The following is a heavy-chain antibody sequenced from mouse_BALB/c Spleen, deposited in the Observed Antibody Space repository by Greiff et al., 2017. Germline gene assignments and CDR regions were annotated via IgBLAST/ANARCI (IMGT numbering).Heavy chain of an antibody. D-gene: IGHD2-2*01. CDR2: INSNGGST. CDR1: GFTFSSYG. CDR3: AREGEYGYDPFAY. J-gene: IGHJ3*01. V-gene: IGHV5-6-3*01. Sequence: EVQLQQSGGGLVQPGGSLKLSCAASGFTFSSYGMSWVRQTPDKRLELVATINSNGGSTYYPDSVKGRFTISRDNAKNTLYLQMSSLKSEDTAMYYCAREGEYGYDPFAYWGQGTLVTVSA.